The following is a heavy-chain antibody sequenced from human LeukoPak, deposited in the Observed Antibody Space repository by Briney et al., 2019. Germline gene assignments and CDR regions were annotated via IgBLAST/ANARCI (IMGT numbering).Heavy chain of an antibody. Sequence: GESLKISCKGSGYRFSTYWIAWVRQMPGRGLEWMGIIYPDDSDTRYSPSFQGQVTISADKSVSTAYLQWSSLKASDTAIYYCARPNISSYYDSRGYDGFDVWGQGTMVTVSS. CDR1: GYRFSTYW. CDR2: IYPDDSDT. V-gene: IGHV5-51*01. J-gene: IGHJ3*01. CDR3: ARPNISSYYDSRGYDGFDV. D-gene: IGHD3-22*01.